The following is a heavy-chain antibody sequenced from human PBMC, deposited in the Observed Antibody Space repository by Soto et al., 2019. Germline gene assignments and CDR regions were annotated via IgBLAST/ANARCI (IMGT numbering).Heavy chain of an antibody. CDR3: ARYQTGYCSGGSCPEVDHYYYYYGMDV. CDR1: GYTFTSYG. V-gene: IGHV1-18*01. J-gene: IGHJ6*02. CDR2: ISAYNGNT. D-gene: IGHD2-15*01. Sequence: QVQLVQSGAEVKKPGASVKVSCKASGYTFTSYGISWVRQAPGQGLEWMGWISAYNGNTNYAQKLQGRVTMTTDTSTSTAYMELRSLRSDDTAVYYCARYQTGYCSGGSCPEVDHYYYYYGMDVWGQGTTVTVSS.